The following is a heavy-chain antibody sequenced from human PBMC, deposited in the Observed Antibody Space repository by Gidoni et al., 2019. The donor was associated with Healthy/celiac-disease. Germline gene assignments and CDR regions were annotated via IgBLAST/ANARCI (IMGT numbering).Heavy chain of an antibody. Sequence: QVQLQQWGAGLLKPSETLSLTCAVYGGSFSGYYWSWIRQPPGKGLEWIGEINHSGSTNYNPSLKSRVTISVDTSKNQFSLKLSSVTAADTAVYYCARVDYYDSSGYPSHFDYWGQGTLVTVSS. D-gene: IGHD3-22*01. CDR3: ARVDYYDSSGYPSHFDY. CDR2: INHSGST. V-gene: IGHV4-34*01. CDR1: GGSFSGYY. J-gene: IGHJ4*02.